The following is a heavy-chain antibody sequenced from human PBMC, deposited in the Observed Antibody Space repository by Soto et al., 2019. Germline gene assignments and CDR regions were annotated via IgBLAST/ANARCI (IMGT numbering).Heavy chain of an antibody. CDR1: GCSFGTSG. CDR2: ISAYNGNT. CDR3: ARAGQYYDSSGYAN. V-gene: IGHV1-18*04. J-gene: IGHJ4*02. Sequence: AAVKGSCNASGCSFGTSGISWVRQAPGQGLEWMGWISAYNGNTNYDQKLQDRATMTTDTSTNTAYLELRSLRSDDTAVYYCARAGQYYDSSGYANWGQGTLVTVSS. D-gene: IGHD3-22*01.